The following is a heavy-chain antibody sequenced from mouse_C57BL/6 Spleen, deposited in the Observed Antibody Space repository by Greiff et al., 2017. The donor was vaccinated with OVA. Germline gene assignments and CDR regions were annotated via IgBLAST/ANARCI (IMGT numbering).Heavy chain of an antibody. CDR3: ARNYDYDEGYAMDY. Sequence: SGPELVKPGASVKIPCKASGYTFTDYNMDWVKQSHGKSLEWIGDINPNNGCTIYNQKFKGKATLTVDKSSSTAYMELRSLTSEDTAVYYCARNYDYDEGYAMDYWGQGTSVTVSS. D-gene: IGHD2-4*01. J-gene: IGHJ4*01. V-gene: IGHV1-18*01. CDR2: INPNNGCT. CDR1: GYTFTDYN.